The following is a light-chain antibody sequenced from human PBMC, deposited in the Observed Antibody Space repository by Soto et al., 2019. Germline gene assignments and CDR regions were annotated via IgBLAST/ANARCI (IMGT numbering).Light chain of an antibody. CDR1: RSDVGGYNH. CDR3: SSFAGNYWV. Sequence: QSALTQPPSASGSPGQSVTISCTGTRSDVGGYNHVSWYQQHPGKVPKLMIYDVTNRPSGVPDRFSGSKSGNTASLTVSGLQAEDEADYYCSSFAGNYWVFGGGTQLTVL. CDR2: DVT. J-gene: IGLJ3*02. V-gene: IGLV2-8*01.